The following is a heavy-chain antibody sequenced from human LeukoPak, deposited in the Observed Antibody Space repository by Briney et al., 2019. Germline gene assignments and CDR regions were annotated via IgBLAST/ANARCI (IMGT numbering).Heavy chain of an antibody. V-gene: IGHV4-4*09. CDR1: GGSLSSYY. Sequence: SETLSLTRSVSGGSLSSYYWSWFRQPPGKRLEWIGHIYSSGINNYNPSLRSRITISLDTSKYQFSLNLGSVTAADTAVYYCARFTTSGSQIWVDPWGQGILVTVSS. CDR3: ARFTTSGSQIWVDP. J-gene: IGHJ5*02. CDR2: IYSSGIN. D-gene: IGHD3-10*01.